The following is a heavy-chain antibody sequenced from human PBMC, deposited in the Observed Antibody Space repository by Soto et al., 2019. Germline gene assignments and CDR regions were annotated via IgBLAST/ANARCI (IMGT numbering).Heavy chain of an antibody. D-gene: IGHD1-20*01. CDR3: ARDQLNWNEDYYSYGMYV. J-gene: IGHJ6*02. CDR1: GFTVSSNY. CDR2: IYSGGST. V-gene: IGHV3-66*01. Sequence: PGGSLRLSCAASGFTVSSNYMSWVRQAPGKGLEWVSVIYSGGSTYYADSVKGRFTISRDNSKNTLYLQMNSLRAEDTAVYYCARDQLNWNEDYYSYGMYVWGQGTTVPVSS.